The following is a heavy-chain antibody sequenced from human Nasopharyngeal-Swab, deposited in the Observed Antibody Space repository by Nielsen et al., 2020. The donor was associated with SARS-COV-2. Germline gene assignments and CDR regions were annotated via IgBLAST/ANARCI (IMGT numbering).Heavy chain of an antibody. CDR3: ARTVATGPSYFDY. D-gene: IGHD5-12*01. CDR1: GGTFSSYA. V-gene: IGHV1-69*13. Sequence: SVQVSCKASGGTFSSYAISWVRQAPGQGLEWMGGIIPIFGTANYAQKFQGRVTITADESTSTAYMELSSLRSEDTAVYYCARTVATGPSYFDYWGQGTLVTVSS. J-gene: IGHJ4*02. CDR2: IIPIFGTA.